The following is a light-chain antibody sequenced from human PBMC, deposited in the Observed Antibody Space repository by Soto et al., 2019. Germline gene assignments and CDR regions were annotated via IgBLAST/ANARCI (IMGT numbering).Light chain of an antibody. CDR1: SSVSNY. CDR3: MHGINWPLT. V-gene: IGKV3-11*01. CDR2: DAS. Sequence: EIVLTQSPATLSLSPGERATLSCRASSSVSNYFAWYQQKPGQAPRLRIYDASNRATGIPARFSGSGSGTDFTLTISSLEPEDFAVYYCMHGINWPLTFGQGTKVDIK. J-gene: IGKJ1*01.